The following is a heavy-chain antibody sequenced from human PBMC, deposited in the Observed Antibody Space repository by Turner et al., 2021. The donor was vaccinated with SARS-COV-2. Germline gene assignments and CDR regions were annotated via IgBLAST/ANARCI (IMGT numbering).Heavy chain of an antibody. D-gene: IGHD3-10*01. CDR1: GGTISSSSYY. J-gene: IGHJ6*02. Sequence: QLQLQESGTGLVKPSETQSLTCTVTGGTISSSSYYWGWIRQPPGKGLEWNGSIYYSGSTYYNPTRKSRVTISVDTSKNQFSLKLSSVTAADTAVYYCARLPVGYYGSGSYYHYGMDVWGQGTTVTVSS. V-gene: IGHV4-39*01. CDR3: ARLPVGYYGSGSYYHYGMDV. CDR2: IYYSGST.